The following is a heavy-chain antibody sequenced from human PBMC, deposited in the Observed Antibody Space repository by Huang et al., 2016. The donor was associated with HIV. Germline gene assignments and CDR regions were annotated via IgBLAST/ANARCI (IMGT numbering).Heavy chain of an antibody. V-gene: IGHV3-7*01. Sequence: VESGGGLVQPGGSRRLSCGGSTVTFSAYWLSWVRQSPGQGLEWVASIRQDGNEKFYVDSVKGRFNISRDNAKKLRFLDMTSLQVDDTATYFCVTKASAMDVWGQGTTVIVSS. J-gene: IGHJ6*02. D-gene: IGHD2-8*01. CDR1: TVTFSAYW. CDR2: IRQDGNEK. CDR3: VTKASAMDV.